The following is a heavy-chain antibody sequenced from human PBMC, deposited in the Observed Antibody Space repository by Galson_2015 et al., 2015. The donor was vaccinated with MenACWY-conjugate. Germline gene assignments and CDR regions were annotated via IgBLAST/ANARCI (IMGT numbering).Heavy chain of an antibody. CDR3: AKTPLGYYHYVDV. CDR1: GFSFSNYA. V-gene: IGHV3-23*01. CDR2: ISASGGGT. J-gene: IGHJ6*03. Sequence: SLRLSCAVSGFSFSNYAMSWVRQAPGKGLEWVSGISASGGGTYYPDSVKGRFTIPRDNSKNTLFLQMNSLRAEDTAVYYCAKTPLGYYHYVDVWGKGTTVTVSS.